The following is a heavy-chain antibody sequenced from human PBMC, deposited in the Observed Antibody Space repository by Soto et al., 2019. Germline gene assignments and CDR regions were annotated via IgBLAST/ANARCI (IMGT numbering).Heavy chain of an antibody. Sequence: QVHLVESGGGVVQPGRSLRLSCEASGFTFSAFGMHWVRQAPGKGLEWVAIISYDGILKYYADPVKGRFTISRDTSKSALYLQMNSLRPEDTAVYYCAKDFKISGGHYGSLNYYYGMDVWGQGTTVTVPS. J-gene: IGHJ6*02. CDR3: AKDFKISGGHYGSLNYYYGMDV. V-gene: IGHV3-30*18. CDR2: ISYDGILK. CDR1: GFTFSAFG. D-gene: IGHD3-10*01.